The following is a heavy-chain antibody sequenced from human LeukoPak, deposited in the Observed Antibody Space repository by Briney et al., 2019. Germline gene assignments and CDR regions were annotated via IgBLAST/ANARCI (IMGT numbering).Heavy chain of an antibody. CDR2: IYTSGIT. D-gene: IGHD6-19*01. CDR1: VGSISSGSYY. CDR3: ARVSAVAGRHYYYYYYMDV. J-gene: IGHJ6*03. Sequence: PSQTLSLTCTVSVGSISSGSYYWSWIRQPAGKGLEWIGRIYTSGITNYNPSLKSRVTISVDTSKNQFSLKLSSVTAADTAVYYCARVSAVAGRHYYYYYYMDVWGKGTTVTVSS. V-gene: IGHV4-61*02.